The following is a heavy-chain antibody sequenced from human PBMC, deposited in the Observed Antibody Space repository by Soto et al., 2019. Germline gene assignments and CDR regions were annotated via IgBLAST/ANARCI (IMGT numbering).Heavy chain of an antibody. J-gene: IGHJ4*02. V-gene: IGHV4-30-2*01. CDR3: ARGKSRLVVPAAMAFDY. D-gene: IGHD2-2*01. Sequence: QLQLQESGSGLVKPSQTLSLTCAVSGGSISSGGYSWSWIRQPPGKGLEWIGYIYHSGSTYYNPSLRSRVTISVDRSKNQFSLKLSSVTAADTAVYYCARGKSRLVVPAAMAFDYWGQGTLVTVSS. CDR1: GGSISSGGYS. CDR2: IYHSGST.